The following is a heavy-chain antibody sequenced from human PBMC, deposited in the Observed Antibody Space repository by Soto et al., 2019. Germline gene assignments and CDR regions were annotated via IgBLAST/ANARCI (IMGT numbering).Heavy chain of an antibody. Sequence: QVQQQPWGAGLLKPSETLSLTCSVVPGSFSHYFWNWIRQSPGKGLEWIGKIKHGGSSNYNPSLRSRVSISLDMSNNQFSLNLSSVTAADTGVYCCARGGSSDWQVALDMWGQGTMVTVSS. V-gene: IGHV4-34*01. CDR2: IKHGGSS. J-gene: IGHJ3*02. CDR1: PGSFSHYF. CDR3: ARGGSSDWQVALDM. D-gene: IGHD6-19*01.